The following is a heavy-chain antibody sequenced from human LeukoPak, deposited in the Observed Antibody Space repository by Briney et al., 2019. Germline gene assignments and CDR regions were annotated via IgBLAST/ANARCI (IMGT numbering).Heavy chain of an antibody. CDR3: ARGRRFLVQFDP. J-gene: IGHJ5*02. D-gene: IGHD3-3*01. CDR2: INHSGST. V-gene: IGHV4-34*01. Sequence: KPSETLSLTCAVYGGSFSGYYWSWIRQPPGKGLEWIGEINHSGSTNYNPSLKSRVTISVDTSKNQFSLKLSSVTAADTAVYYCARGRRFLVQFDPWGQGTLVTVSS. CDR1: GGSFSGYY.